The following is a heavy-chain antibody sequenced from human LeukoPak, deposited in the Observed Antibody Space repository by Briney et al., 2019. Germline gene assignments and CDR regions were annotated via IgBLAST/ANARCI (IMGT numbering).Heavy chain of an antibody. J-gene: IGHJ1*01. CDR1: GYTFTGYY. V-gene: IGHV1-2*02. CDR3: ARDGIGVAGTVYFQH. Sequence: ASVKVSCKASGYTFTGYYMHWVRQAPGQGLEWMGWINPNSGGTNYAQKFQGRVTITADKSTSTAYMELSSLRSEDTAVYYCARDGIGVAGTVYFQHWGQGTLVTVSS. CDR2: INPNSGGT. D-gene: IGHD6-19*01.